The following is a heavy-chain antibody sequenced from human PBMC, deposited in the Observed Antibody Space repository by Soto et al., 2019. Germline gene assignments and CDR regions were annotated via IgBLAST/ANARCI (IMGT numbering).Heavy chain of an antibody. V-gene: IGHV3-49*04. CDR2: IRSKAYGGTT. Sequence: PGGSLRLSCTASGFTFGDYAMSWVRQAPGKGLEWVGFIRSKAYGGTTEYAASVRGRFTISRDDSKNIAYLQMNSLKTEDTAVYYYTRRRPYSSTRYGRGYYFDYWGQGTLVTVSS. D-gene: IGHD6-13*01. J-gene: IGHJ4*02. CDR1: GFTFGDYA. CDR3: TRRRPYSSTRYGRGYYFDY.